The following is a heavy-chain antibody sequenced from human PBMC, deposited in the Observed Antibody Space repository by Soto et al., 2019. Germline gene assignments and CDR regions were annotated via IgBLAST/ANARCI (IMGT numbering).Heavy chain of an antibody. CDR1: GFTFSSYG. CDR3: AKGGVWG. D-gene: IGHD3-10*01. V-gene: IGHV3-30*18. CDR2: ISYDGSNK. J-gene: IGHJ3*01. Sequence: QVQLVESGGGVVQPGRSLRLSCAASGFTFSSYGMHWVRQAPGKGLEWVAVISYDGSNKYYGDSVKGRFTISRDNSKNTLYLRMNSLRAEDTAVYYCAKGGVWGWGQGTMVTVSS.